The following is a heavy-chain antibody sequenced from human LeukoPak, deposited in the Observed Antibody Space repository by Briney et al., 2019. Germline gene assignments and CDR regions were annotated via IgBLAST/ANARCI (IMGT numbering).Heavy chain of an antibody. Sequence: PGGSLRLSCAASGFTFSRYVMSWVRQAPGKGLEWVSTISASDATTYYADSVKGRFTISRDNSKNTLHLQMNSLRVEDTAVYYCVTRGTTATKYIEHWGQGTLVTVSP. V-gene: IGHV3-23*01. CDR3: VTRGTTATKYIEH. CDR2: ISASDATT. D-gene: IGHD1-1*01. J-gene: IGHJ4*02. CDR1: GFTFSRYV.